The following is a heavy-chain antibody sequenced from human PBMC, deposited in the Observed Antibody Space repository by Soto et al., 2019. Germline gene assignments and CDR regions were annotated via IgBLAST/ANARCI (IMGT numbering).Heavy chain of an antibody. V-gene: IGHV4-59*11. Sequence: PSETLSLTCTISGGSIKNHYWSWIRQPPGKGLEWLGYVYYNGITNYNPSLKSRVTMSVDTSKNQVSLNLTSLTAADTATYYCTSANGYSAYWGQGIPDTVSS. CDR3: TSANGYSAY. CDR1: GGSIKNHY. J-gene: IGHJ4*02. D-gene: IGHD1-1*01. CDR2: VYYNGIT.